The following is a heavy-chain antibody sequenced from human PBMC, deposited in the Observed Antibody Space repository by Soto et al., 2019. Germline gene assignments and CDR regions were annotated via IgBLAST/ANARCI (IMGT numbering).Heavy chain of an antibody. CDR2: IIPIFGTA. CDR1: GGTFSSYA. CDR3: EFSYGGSSSGMDY. V-gene: IGHV1-69*12. Sequence: QVQLVQSGAEVKKPGSSVKVSCKASGGTFSSYAISWVRQAPGQGLEWMGGIIPIFGTANYAQKFQDRVTLTADESTGTAYMELSSLRSEDTAVYYGEFSYGGSSSGMDYWGQGTLVTVSS. J-gene: IGHJ4*02. D-gene: IGHD2-15*01.